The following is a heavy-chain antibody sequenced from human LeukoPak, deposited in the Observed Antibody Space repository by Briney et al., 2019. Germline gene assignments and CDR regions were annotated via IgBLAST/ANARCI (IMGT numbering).Heavy chain of an antibody. D-gene: IGHD6-13*01. Sequence: PGRSLRLSCAASGFTFSSHAMHWVRQAPGKGLEWVAVISYDGSNKYYADSVKGRFTISRDNSKNTLYLQMNSLRAEDTAVYYCARDQSPSSSWPRYLDAFDIWGQGTMVTVSS. CDR3: ARDQSPSSSWPRYLDAFDI. CDR1: GFTFSSHA. J-gene: IGHJ3*02. CDR2: ISYDGSNK. V-gene: IGHV3-30*04.